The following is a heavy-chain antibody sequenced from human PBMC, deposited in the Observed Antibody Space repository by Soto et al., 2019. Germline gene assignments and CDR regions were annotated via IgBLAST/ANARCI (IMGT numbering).Heavy chain of an antibody. CDR2: IIPILGIA. Sequence: QVQLVQSGAEVKKPGSSVKVSCKASGGTFSSYTISWVRQAPGQGLEWMGRIIPILGIANYAQKFQGRVTITADKSTSTAYMELSSLRSEVTAVYYCARGRRVSSSSVDYWGQGTLVTVSS. J-gene: IGHJ4*02. CDR1: GGTFSSYT. V-gene: IGHV1-69*02. CDR3: ARGRRVSSSSVDY. D-gene: IGHD6-13*01.